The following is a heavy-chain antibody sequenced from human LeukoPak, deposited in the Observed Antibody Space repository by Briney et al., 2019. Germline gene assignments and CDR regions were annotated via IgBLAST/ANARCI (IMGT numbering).Heavy chain of an antibody. J-gene: IGHJ3*02. CDR3: ARSQQRIAAAGTGDAFDI. V-gene: IGHV7-4-1*02. CDR2: INTNTGNP. D-gene: IGHD6-13*01. Sequence: ASVKVSCKATGYTFTSYAMNWARQAPGQGLEWMGWINTNTGNPTYAQGFTGRFVFSLDTSVSTAYLQISSLKAEDTAVYYCARSQQRIAAAGTGDAFDIWGQGTMVTVSS. CDR1: GYTFTSYA.